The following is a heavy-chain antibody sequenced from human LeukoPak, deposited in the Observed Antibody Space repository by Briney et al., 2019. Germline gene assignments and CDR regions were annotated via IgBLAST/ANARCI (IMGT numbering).Heavy chain of an antibody. J-gene: IGHJ4*02. CDR1: GFTVSSNY. CDR3: AKIPITIFGVVIQAART. V-gene: IGHV3-53*01. D-gene: IGHD3-3*01. CDR2: IYSGGST. Sequence: GGSLRLSCAASGFTVSSNYMSWVRQAPGKGLEWVSVIYSGGSTYYADSVKGRFTISRDNSKNTLYLQMNSLRAEDTAVYYCAKIPITIFGVVIQAARTWGQGTLVTVSS.